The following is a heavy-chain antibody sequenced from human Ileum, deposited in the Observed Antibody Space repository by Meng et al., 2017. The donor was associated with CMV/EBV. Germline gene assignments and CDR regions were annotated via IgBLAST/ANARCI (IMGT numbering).Heavy chain of an antibody. CDR1: GFSFSDNY. CDR3: VKGHIALDY. Sequence: GELVEAGGDLGQPGGSLRLSCAASGFSFSDNYMDWVRQAPGKGLEWIARIRSRAVSYTTEYAESVKGRFTISRDDSKNSLYLQMDSLKTEDTAIYYCVKGHIALDYWGQGTLVTVSS. V-gene: IGHV3-72*01. J-gene: IGHJ4*02. D-gene: IGHD2-21*01. CDR2: IRSRAVSYTT.